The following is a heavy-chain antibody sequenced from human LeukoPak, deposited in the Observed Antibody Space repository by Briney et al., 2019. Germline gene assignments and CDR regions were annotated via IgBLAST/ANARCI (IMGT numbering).Heavy chain of an antibody. CDR3: ARVREWELLRPAFDI. Sequence: SETLSLTCTVSGGSISSYYWSWIRQPPGKGLEWIGYIYYSGSTSYNPSLKSRVTISVDTSKNQFSLKLSSVTAADTAVYYCARVREWELLRPAFDIWGQGTMVTVSS. CDR1: GGSISSYY. J-gene: IGHJ3*02. V-gene: IGHV4-59*01. D-gene: IGHD1-26*01. CDR2: IYYSGST.